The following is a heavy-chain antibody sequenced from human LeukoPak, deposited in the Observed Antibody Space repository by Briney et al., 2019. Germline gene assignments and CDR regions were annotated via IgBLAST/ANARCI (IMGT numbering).Heavy chain of an antibody. D-gene: IGHD3-16*02. J-gene: IGHJ3*02. V-gene: IGHV1-69*13. Sequence: GASVKVSCKASGGTFSSYAISWVRQAPGQGLEWMGGTIPLFNTANYAHKFQGRINIIADEATNTAYMELTGLRSEDTAVYYCAREDQFVIQRAFDIWGQGTVVTVSS. CDR2: TIPLFNTA. CDR1: GGTFSSYA. CDR3: AREDQFVIQRAFDI.